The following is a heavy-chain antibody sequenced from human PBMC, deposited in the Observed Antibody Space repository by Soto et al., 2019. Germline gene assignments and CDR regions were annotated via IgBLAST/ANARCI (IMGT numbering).Heavy chain of an antibody. Sequence: GGSLRLSCAASGFTFSSYGMHWVRQAPGKGLEWVAVIWYDGSNKYYADSVKGRFTISRDNSKNTLYLQMNSLRAEDTAVYYCARSGEGIAVAGRAFDIWGQGTMVTVSS. CDR1: GFTFSSYG. V-gene: IGHV3-33*01. CDR3: ARSGEGIAVAGRAFDI. D-gene: IGHD6-19*01. CDR2: IWYDGSNK. J-gene: IGHJ3*02.